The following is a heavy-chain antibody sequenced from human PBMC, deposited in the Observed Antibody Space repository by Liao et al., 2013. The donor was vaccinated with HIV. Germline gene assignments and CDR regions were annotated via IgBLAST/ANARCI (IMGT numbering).Heavy chain of an antibody. CDR2: IYTSGST. Sequence: QVQLQESGPGLVKPSETLSLTCTVSGGSISNYYWSWIRQPAGKGLEWIGRIYTSGSTNYNPSLKSRVSMSVDTSKNQFSLKLHSVTPADTAMYYCARGPEGAYPYLRHWGQGTLVTVSS. CDR1: GGSISNYY. J-gene: IGHJ1*01. D-gene: IGHD3-16*01. CDR3: ARGPEGAYPYLRH. V-gene: IGHV4-4*07.